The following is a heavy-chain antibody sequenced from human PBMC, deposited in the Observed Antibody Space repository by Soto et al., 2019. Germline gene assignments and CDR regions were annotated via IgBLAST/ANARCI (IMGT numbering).Heavy chain of an antibody. D-gene: IGHD2-2*01. CDR3: ARVVVVVVPAAPSKAFDI. CDR2: IYYSGST. J-gene: IGHJ3*02. V-gene: IGHV4-31*03. Sequence: SETLSLTCTVSGGSISSGGYYWSWIRQHPGKGLEWIGYIYYSGSTYYNPSLKSRVTISVDTSKNQFSLKLSSVTAADTAVYYCARVVVVVVPAAPSKAFDIWGQGTMVTVSS. CDR1: GGSISSGGYY.